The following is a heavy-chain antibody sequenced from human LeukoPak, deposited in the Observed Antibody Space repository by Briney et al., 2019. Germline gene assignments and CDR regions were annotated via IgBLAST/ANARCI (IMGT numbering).Heavy chain of an antibody. CDR3: AELGITMIGGV. CDR1: GFTLSTYW. J-gene: IGHJ6*04. D-gene: IGHD3-10*02. CDR2: INSDGSST. V-gene: IGHV3-74*01. Sequence: GGSLRLSCAASGFTLSTYWMHWVRQAPGKGLVWVSRINSDGSSTSYADSVKGRFTISRDNAKNSLYLQMNSLRAEDTAVYYCAELGITMIGGVWGKGTTVTISS.